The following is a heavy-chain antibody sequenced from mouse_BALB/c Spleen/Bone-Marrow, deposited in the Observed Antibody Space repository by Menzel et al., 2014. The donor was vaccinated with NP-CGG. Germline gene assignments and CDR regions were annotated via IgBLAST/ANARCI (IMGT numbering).Heavy chain of an antibody. Sequence: EVKLQESGGGLVQPGGSLKLSCAASGFTFSRCTMSWVRQTPEKRLEWVAYISNGGGSTYYPDTDTVKGRFTISRDNAKNTLYLQMSSLKSEDTAMYYCARHGVRREWYFDVWGAGTTVTVSS. CDR3: ARHGVRREWYFDV. D-gene: IGHD2-14*01. J-gene: IGHJ1*01. V-gene: IGHV5-12-2*01. CDR2: ISNGGGST. CDR1: GFTFSRCT.